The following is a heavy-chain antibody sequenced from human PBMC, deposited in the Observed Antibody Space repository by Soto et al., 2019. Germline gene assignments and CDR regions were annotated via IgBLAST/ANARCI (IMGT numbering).Heavy chain of an antibody. CDR1: GYTFTRSG. Sequence: QVQLEQSGAEVKKPGASVKVSCKASGYTFTRSGISWVRQAPGQGPEWMGWISSYNGDTNYAQTFEGRVNXTXXXSXXTAYMELRSLRSDDTTVYYCAREGVAPYYYYGMDVWGQGTPVTVSS. D-gene: IGHD5-12*01. CDR2: ISSYNGDT. CDR3: AREGVAPYYYYGMDV. V-gene: IGHV1-18*01. J-gene: IGHJ6*02.